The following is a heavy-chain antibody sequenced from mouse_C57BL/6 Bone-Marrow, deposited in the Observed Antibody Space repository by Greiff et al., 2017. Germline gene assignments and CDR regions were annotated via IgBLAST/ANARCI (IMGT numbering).Heavy chain of an antibody. CDR3: ARPYYYGSSRYAMDY. CDR2: IDPSDSYT. Sequence: QVQLQQPGAELVMPGASVKLSCKASGYTFTSYWMHWVKQRPGQGLEWIGEIDPSDSYTNYNQKFKGKSTLTVDKSSSTAYMQLSSLTSEESAVYYCARPYYYGSSRYAMDYWGQGTSVTVSS. D-gene: IGHD1-1*01. CDR1: GYTFTSYW. J-gene: IGHJ4*01. V-gene: IGHV1-69*01.